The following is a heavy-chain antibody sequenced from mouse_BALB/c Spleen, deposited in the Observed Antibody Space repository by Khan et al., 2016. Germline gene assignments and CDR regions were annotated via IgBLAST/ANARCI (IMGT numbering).Heavy chain of an antibody. V-gene: IGHV1-4*01. D-gene: IGHD4-1*01. CDR2: INPDSAYT. Sequence: QVQLKQSGAELARPGAAMKMSCKTSGYIFTSYTIQWIKQRPGQGLEWIGYINPDSAYTDYTQRFKDKATLTADTSSSTAYMQLSSLTSEDSAVYYGAREETNCALVDYWGQGTTLTVSA. J-gene: IGHJ2*01. CDR1: GYIFTSYT. CDR3: AREETNCALVDY.